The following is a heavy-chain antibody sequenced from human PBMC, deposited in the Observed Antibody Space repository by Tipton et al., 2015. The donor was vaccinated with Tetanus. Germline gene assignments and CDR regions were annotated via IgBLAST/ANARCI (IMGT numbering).Heavy chain of an antibody. J-gene: IGHJ4*02. D-gene: IGHD3-10*01. V-gene: IGHV1-2*02. Sequence: QVQLVQSGAEVKKPGASVKVSCKASGYPFSNYYMHWVRQATGQGLEWMGWINPNGDTKYAQRFQGRVTMTRDMSISTGCMELTRLSSDDTAVYCCARLIYGSGSYYYDYWGQGTLVTVSS. CDR2: INPNGDT. CDR1: GYPFSNYY. CDR3: ARLIYGSGSYYYDY.